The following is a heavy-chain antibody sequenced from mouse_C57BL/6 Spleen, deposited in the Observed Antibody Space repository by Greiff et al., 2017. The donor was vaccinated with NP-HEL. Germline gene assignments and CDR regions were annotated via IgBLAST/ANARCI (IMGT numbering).Heavy chain of an antibody. CDR3: ARHGGREEYYFDY. J-gene: IGHJ2*01. CDR2: ISSGGSYT. D-gene: IGHD1-1*01. CDR1: GFTFSSYG. Sequence: EVHLVESGGDLVKPGGSLKLSCAASGFTFSSYGMSWVRQTPDKRLEWVATISSGGSYTYYPDSVKGRFTISRDNAKNTLYLQMSSLKSEDTAMYYCARHGGREEYYFDYWGQGTTLTVSS. V-gene: IGHV5-6*01.